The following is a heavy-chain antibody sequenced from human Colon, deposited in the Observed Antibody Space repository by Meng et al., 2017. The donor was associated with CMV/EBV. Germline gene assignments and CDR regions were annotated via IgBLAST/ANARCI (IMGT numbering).Heavy chain of an antibody. V-gene: IGHV3-30*02. CDR2: IRYDGSNK. CDR3: ARVEGSVTSPLDY. J-gene: IGHJ4*02. CDR1: GFTFSSYG. D-gene: IGHD4-17*01. Sequence: GGSLRLSCAASGFTFSSYGMHWVRQAPGKGLEWVAFIRYDGSNKYYADSVKGRFTISRDNSKNTLYLQMNSLRAEDTAVYYCARVEGSVTSPLDYWGQGTLVTSPQ.